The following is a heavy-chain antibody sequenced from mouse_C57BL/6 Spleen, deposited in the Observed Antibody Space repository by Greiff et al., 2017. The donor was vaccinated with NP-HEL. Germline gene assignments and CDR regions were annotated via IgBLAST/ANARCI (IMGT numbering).Heavy chain of an antibody. CDR2: INPNNGGT. Sequence: EVQLQQSGPELVKPGASVKMSCKASGYTFTDYNMHWVKQSHGKSLEWIGYINPNNGGTSYNQKFKGKATLTVNKSSSTAYMELRSLTSEDSAVYDCARSYVHVAVLAYWGQGTLVTVSA. V-gene: IGHV1-22*01. J-gene: IGHJ3*01. CDR3: ARSYVHVAVLAY. CDR1: GYTFTDYN. D-gene: IGHD2-10*02.